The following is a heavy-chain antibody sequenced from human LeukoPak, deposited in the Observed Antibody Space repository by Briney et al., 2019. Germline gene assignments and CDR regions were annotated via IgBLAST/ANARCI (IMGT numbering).Heavy chain of an antibody. Sequence: GGSLRLSCAASGFTFSNYEMNWVRQAPGKGLEWVSYISNSGSTIYCADSVKGRFTISRDNAKNSLYLQMNSLRAEDTAVYYCARSLFWDILAPGAFDIWGQGTMVTVSS. CDR2: ISNSGSTI. V-gene: IGHV3-48*03. J-gene: IGHJ3*02. D-gene: IGHD3-9*01. CDR1: GFTFSNYE. CDR3: ARSLFWDILAPGAFDI.